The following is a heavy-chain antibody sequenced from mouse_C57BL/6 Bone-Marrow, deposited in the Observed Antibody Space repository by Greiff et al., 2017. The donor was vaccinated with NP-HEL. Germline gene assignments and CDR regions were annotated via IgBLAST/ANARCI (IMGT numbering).Heavy chain of an antibody. V-gene: IGHV6-6*01. CDR1: GFTFSDAW. Sequence: EVKLMESGGGLVQPGGSMKLSCAASGFTFSDAWMDWVRQSPEKGLEWVAEIRNKANNHATYYAESVKGRFTNSRDDSKSSVYLQMNSLRAEDTGIYYCTGWLLLAWFAYWGQGTLVTVSA. CDR3: TGWLLLAWFAY. CDR2: IRNKANNHAT. D-gene: IGHD2-3*01. J-gene: IGHJ3*01.